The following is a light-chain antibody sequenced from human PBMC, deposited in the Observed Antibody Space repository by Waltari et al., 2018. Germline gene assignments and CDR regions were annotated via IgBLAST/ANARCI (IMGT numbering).Light chain of an antibody. V-gene: IGLV2-14*01. Sequence: HSALTPPASASGSPEQSITVSCSATNSDVAAYNLVSWYQQHPGKSPHLIIYEVSNRPSGISNRFSASKSGNTASLTISGLHAEDEADYYCSSYTTSSAPGVFGTGTRVTVL. CDR1: NSDVAAYNL. CDR3: SSYTTSSAPGV. J-gene: IGLJ1*01. CDR2: EVS.